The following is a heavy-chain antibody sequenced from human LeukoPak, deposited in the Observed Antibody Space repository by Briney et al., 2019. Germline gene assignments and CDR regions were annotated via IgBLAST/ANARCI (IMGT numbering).Heavy chain of an antibody. CDR1: GFG. J-gene: IGHJ4*02. CDR2: IWYAGSNK. V-gene: IGHV3-33*01. CDR3: ARDLMGEDNY. D-gene: IGHD1-26*01. Sequence: GGSLRLSCAASGFGMHWVRQAPGKGLEWVAIIWYAGSNKYYSDSVKGRFTISRDNSKNTLYLQMNSLRAEDTAVYYCARDLMGEDNYWGQGTLVTVSS.